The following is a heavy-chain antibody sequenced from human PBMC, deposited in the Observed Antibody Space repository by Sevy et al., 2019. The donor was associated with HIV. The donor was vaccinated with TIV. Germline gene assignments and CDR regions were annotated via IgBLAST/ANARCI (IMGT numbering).Heavy chain of an antibody. CDR3: ASTPPRDGYNFALDY. D-gene: IGHD5-12*01. V-gene: IGHV3-30-3*01. CDR2: ISYDGSNK. Sequence: GGSLRLSCAASGFTFSSYAMHWVRQAPGKGLEWVAVISYDGSNKYYADSVKGRFTISRDNSKNTLYLQMNSLRAEDTAVYYCASTPPRDGYNFALDYWGQGTLVPVSS. J-gene: IGHJ4*02. CDR1: GFTFSSYA.